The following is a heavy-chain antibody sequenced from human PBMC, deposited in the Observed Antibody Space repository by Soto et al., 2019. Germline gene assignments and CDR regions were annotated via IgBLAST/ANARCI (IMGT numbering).Heavy chain of an antibody. CDR1: GYTFITYD. CDR2: MNPNSGNT. D-gene: IGHD2-2*01. V-gene: IGHV1-8*01. CDR3: ARGRGIVSVPAATYGMDV. Sequence: QVQLVQSGAEVKKPGASVRVSCKASGYTFITYDINWVRQATGQGLEWMGWMNPNSGNTGYAQKFQGRVTMTRNTSISTAYMELSSLRSEDTAVYYCARGRGIVSVPAATYGMDVWGQGTTVTVSS. J-gene: IGHJ6*02.